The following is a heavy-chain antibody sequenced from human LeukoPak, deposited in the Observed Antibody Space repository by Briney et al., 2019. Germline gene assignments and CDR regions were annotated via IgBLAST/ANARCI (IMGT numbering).Heavy chain of an antibody. CDR3: ARHIKAAAGNIYWFDP. J-gene: IGHJ5*02. V-gene: IGHV4-39*01. CDR2: IYYSGST. CDR1: GGSISSSSYY. D-gene: IGHD6-13*01. Sequence: SETLSLTCTVSGGSISSSSYYWGWIRQPPGKGLEWIGSIYYSGSTYYNPSLKSRVTISVDTSKNQFSLKLSSVTAADTAVYYSARHIKAAAGNIYWFDPWGQGTLVTVSS.